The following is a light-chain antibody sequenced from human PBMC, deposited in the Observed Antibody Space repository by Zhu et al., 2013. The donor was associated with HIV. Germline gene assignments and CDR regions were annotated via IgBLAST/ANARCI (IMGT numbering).Light chain of an antibody. V-gene: IGKV3-15*01. Sequence: EIVLTQSPGTLSLSPGERATLSCRANQSVSSYLAWYQQKPGQAPRLLIYGASTRATGIPARFSGSGSGTEFTLTISSLQSEDFALYYCQQYNNWPPRTFGGGTKVEIQ. CDR2: GAS. CDR3: QQYNNWPPRT. J-gene: IGKJ4*01. CDR1: QSVSSY.